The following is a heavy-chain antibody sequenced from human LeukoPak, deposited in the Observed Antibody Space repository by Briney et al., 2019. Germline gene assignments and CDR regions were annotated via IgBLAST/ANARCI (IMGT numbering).Heavy chain of an antibody. CDR3: ARVVPAAIDWFDP. Sequence: SETLSLTCTVSGGSISSSSYYWGWIRQPPGKGLEWIGSIYYSGSTYYNPSLKSRVTISVDTSKNQFSLKLSSVTAADTAVYYCARVVPAAIDWFDPWGQGTLVTVCS. J-gene: IGHJ5*02. D-gene: IGHD2-2*02. V-gene: IGHV4-39*01. CDR2: IYYSGST. CDR1: GGSISSSSYY.